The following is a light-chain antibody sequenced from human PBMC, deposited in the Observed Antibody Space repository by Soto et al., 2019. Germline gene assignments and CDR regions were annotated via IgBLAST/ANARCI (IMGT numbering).Light chain of an antibody. V-gene: IGKV1-5*01. CDR1: QSISSW. J-gene: IGKJ1*01. Sequence: DIQMTQSPSTLSASVGDRVTITCRASQSISSWLAWYQQKPGKAPKLLIYDASSLESGVPSRFGGSGSGTEFTLTISSLQPDDFATYSCQQYNSYSPRTFGQGTQVDIK. CDR2: DAS. CDR3: QQYNSYSPRT.